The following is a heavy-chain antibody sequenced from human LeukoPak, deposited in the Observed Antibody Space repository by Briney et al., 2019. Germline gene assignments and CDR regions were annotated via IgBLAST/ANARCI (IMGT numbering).Heavy chain of an antibody. J-gene: IGHJ4*02. CDR2: ISGSGGST. Sequence: GGSLRLSCAASGFTFSSYAMSWVRQAPGKGLEWVSAISGSGGSTYYADSVTGRFTISRDNSKNTLYLQMNSLRAEDTAVYYCAKAYDYVWGSYRYTGIDYWGQGTLVTVSS. CDR1: GFTFSSYA. V-gene: IGHV3-23*01. CDR3: AKAYDYVWGSYRYTGIDY. D-gene: IGHD3-16*02.